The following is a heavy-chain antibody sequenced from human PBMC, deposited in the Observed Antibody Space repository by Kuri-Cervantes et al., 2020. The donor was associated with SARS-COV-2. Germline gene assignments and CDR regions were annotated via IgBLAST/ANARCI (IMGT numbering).Heavy chain of an antibody. V-gene: IGHV4-38-2*01. D-gene: IGHD6-13*01. CDR2: MYHSGST. CDR3: ARHGSTAGYSSSWYEYFQH. Sequence: SQTLSLTCAVSGYSISSGYYWGWIRQPPGKGLEWIGSMYHSGSTYYNPSLKSRVTISVDTSKNQFSLKLSSVTAADTAVYYCARHGSTAGYSSSWYEYFQHWGQGTLVTVSS. J-gene: IGHJ1*01. CDR1: GYSISSGYY.